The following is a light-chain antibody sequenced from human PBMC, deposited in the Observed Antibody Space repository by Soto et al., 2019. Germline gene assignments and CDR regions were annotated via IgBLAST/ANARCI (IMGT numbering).Light chain of an antibody. V-gene: IGKV3-15*01. CDR1: QTVSSN. CDR2: GAS. Sequence: EIVMTQSPATLSVSPGERATLSCRASQTVSSNLAWYQQKPGQPPRLLIHGASTRAAGIPARFSGRGSGPEFTLTLSSLQSEDFAVYYCQQYNDWPPFTVGPGTRVDIK. J-gene: IGKJ3*01. CDR3: QQYNDWPPFT.